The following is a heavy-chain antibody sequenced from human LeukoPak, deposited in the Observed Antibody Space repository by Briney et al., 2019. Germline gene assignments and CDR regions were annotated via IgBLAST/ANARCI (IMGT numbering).Heavy chain of an antibody. D-gene: IGHD1-1*01. CDR1: GGSISSSRYY. V-gene: IGHV4-39*01. J-gene: IGHJ5*02. Sequence: SETLSLTCTVSGGSISSSRYYWGWVRQPPGKGLEWIGSIYYSGSTYYNPSLKSRVPISVDTSKNQFSLKLSSVTAADTAVYYCARRVRRWSDPWGQGTLVTVSS. CDR2: IYYSGST. CDR3: ARRVRRWSDP.